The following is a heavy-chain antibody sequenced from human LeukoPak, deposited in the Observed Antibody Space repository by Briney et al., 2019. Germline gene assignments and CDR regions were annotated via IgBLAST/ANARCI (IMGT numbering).Heavy chain of an antibody. Sequence: GGSLRLSCAASGFTFSSYSMAWVRQAPGMGLEWVSVISDTGGTTYYADSVKGRFTISRDNSKNTLYLQMTSLRDEDTAVYFCARAAMVRGVDYFDYWGQGTLVTVSS. D-gene: IGHD3-10*01. CDR2: ISDTGGTT. V-gene: IGHV3-23*01. CDR1: GFTFSSYS. J-gene: IGHJ4*02. CDR3: ARAAMVRGVDYFDY.